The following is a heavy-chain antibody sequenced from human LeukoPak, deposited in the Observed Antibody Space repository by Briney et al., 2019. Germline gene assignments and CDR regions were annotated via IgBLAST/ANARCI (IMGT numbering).Heavy chain of an antibody. CDR1: GGSFSGYY. Sequence: SETLSLTCAVYGGSFSGYYWSWIRQPPGKGLEWIGEINHSGSTNYNPSLKSRVTISIDTSSNQFSLKLSSVTAADTAVYYCARDMGGVSIAAPGTSGGVYWGQGTLVTVSS. J-gene: IGHJ4*02. CDR3: ARDMGGVSIAAPGTSGGVY. V-gene: IGHV4-34*01. CDR2: INHSGST. D-gene: IGHD6-13*01.